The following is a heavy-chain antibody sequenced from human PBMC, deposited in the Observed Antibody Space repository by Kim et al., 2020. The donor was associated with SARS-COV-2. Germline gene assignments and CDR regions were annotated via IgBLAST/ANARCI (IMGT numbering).Heavy chain of an antibody. D-gene: IGHD3-9*01. Sequence: GGSLRLSCAASGFTFSNAWMSWVRQAPGKGLEWVGRIKSKTDGGTTDYAAPVKGRFTISRDDSKNTLYLQMNSLKTEDTAVYYCTTEMNYDILTGYYVPLDPWGQGTLVTVSS. V-gene: IGHV3-15*01. CDR3: TTEMNYDILTGYYVPLDP. CDR1: GFTFSNAW. CDR2: IKSKTDGGTT. J-gene: IGHJ5*02.